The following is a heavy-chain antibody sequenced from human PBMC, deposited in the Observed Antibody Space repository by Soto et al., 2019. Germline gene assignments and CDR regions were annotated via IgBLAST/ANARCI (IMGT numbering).Heavy chain of an antibody. CDR3: ARDFASFEY. Sequence: ETLDLTSAVPGECCKSGAYSCSWIRQPPRKGPECIGSVYHNGRTSYNPSLKSRVSISMDTPKNQFSLNLDSVTADDTAVYFCARDFASFEYWRERPLVT. CDR1: GECCKSGAYS. D-gene: IGHD3-3*01. J-gene: IGHJ4*02. V-gene: IGHV4-61*08. CDR2: VYHNGRT.